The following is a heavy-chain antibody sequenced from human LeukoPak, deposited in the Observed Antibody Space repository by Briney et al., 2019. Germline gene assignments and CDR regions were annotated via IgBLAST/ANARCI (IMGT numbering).Heavy chain of an antibody. J-gene: IGHJ4*02. CDR3: ARHARVAGFDY. CDR2: ISNSGTTI. CDR1: RFTFSDFY. V-gene: IGHV3-11*04. D-gene: IGHD1-1*01. Sequence: PGGSLRLTCAASRFTFSDFYMSWIRQAPGKGLEWISYISNSGTTIYYADSVNGRFTISRDNAKNSLYLQMNSLRAEYTAVYYWARHARVAGFDYWGLGTLVTIAS.